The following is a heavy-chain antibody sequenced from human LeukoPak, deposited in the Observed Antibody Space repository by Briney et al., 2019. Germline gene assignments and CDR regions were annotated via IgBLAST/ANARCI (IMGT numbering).Heavy chain of an antibody. D-gene: IGHD3-22*01. CDR3: AYSSGYQQH. J-gene: IGHJ1*01. CDR2: INHSGST. V-gene: IGHV4-39*01. CDR1: GGSISSSSYY. Sequence: SETLSLTCTVSGGSISSSSYYWGWIRQSPGKGLEWIGEINHSGSTNYNPSLKSRVTISIDTSKNQFSLKLISVTAADTAVYYGAYSSGYQQHWGQGTLVTVSS.